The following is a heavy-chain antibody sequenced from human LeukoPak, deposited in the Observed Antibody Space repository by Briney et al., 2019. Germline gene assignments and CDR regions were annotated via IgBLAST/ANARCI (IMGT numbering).Heavy chain of an antibody. J-gene: IGHJ3*02. D-gene: IGHD3-16*01. CDR3: GRSYHDDAWAAFDI. Sequence: PSETLSLTCTVSGGSISSYYWSWIRQPPGKGLEWIGEINHSGSTNYNPSLKSRVTISVDTSKNQFSLKLSSVTAADTAVYYCGRSYHDDAWAAFDIWGQGTVVTTSS. CDR1: GGSISSYY. V-gene: IGHV4-34*01. CDR2: INHSGST.